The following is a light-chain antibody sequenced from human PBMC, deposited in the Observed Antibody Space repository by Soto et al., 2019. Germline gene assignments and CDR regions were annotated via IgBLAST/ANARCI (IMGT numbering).Light chain of an antibody. J-gene: IGKJ5*01. CDR2: TAS. Sequence: DIRMTQSPSSLSTSVGDTVTITCRASQSISSHFNWYQQKPGKAPNLLMYTASNLQSGVPSRFSGSGSGTDFTLTISSLQPEDFATYYCQQSYSTPISFGQGTRLEIK. CDR3: QQSYSTPIS. CDR1: QSISSH. V-gene: IGKV1-39*01.